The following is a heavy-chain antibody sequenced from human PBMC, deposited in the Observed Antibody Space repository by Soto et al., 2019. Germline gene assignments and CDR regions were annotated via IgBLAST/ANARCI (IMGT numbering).Heavy chain of an antibody. V-gene: IGHV3-30-3*01. J-gene: IGHJ4*02. D-gene: IGHD3-22*01. Sequence: GGSLRLSCAASGFTFSSYAMHWVRQAPGKGLEWVAVISYDGSNKYYADSVKGRFTISRDNSKNTLYLQMNSLRAEDTAVYYCASCQVKYYDSSPPGYWGQGTLVTVSS. CDR1: GFTFSSYA. CDR2: ISYDGSNK. CDR3: ASCQVKYYDSSPPGY.